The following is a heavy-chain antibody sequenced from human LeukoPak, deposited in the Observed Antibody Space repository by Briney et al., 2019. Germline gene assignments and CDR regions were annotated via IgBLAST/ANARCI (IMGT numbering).Heavy chain of an antibody. V-gene: IGHV3-33*01. CDR1: GFTFSSYG. J-gene: IGHJ5*02. D-gene: IGHD2-2*01. CDR2: IWYDGSNK. CDR3: ARDSYCSSTSCQGSWFDP. Sequence: GGSLRLSCAASGFTFSSYGMHWVRQAPVKGLEWVAVIWYDGSNKYYADSVKGRFTISRDNSKNTLYLQMNSLRAEDTAVYYCARDSYCSSTSCQGSWFDPWGQGTLVTVSS.